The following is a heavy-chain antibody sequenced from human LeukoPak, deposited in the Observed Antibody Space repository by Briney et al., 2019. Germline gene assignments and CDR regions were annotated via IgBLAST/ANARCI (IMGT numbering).Heavy chain of an antibody. Sequence: GGSLRLSCAASGFTFSSYGMHWVRQAPGKGLEWVAFIRYDGSNTYYADSVKGRFTISRDNSKNTLYLQMNSLRAEDTAVYYCAKSTRVGSYGYYWGQGTLVTVSS. CDR3: AKSTRVGSYGYY. J-gene: IGHJ4*02. CDR1: GFTFSSYG. V-gene: IGHV3-30*02. D-gene: IGHD5-18*01. CDR2: IRYDGSNT.